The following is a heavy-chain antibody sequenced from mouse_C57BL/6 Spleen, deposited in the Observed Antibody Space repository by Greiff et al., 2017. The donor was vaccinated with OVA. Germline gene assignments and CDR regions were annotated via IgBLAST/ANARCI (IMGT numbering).Heavy chain of an antibody. J-gene: IGHJ3*01. CDR2: IDPSDSYT. V-gene: IGHV1-50*01. CDR3: ARKAHYYGAY. Sequence: QVQLQQPGAELVKPGASVKLSCKASGYTFTSYWMQWVKQRPGQGLEWIGEIDPSDSYTNYNQKFKGKATLTVDTSSSTAYMQLSSLTSEDSAVYYCARKAHYYGAYWGQGTLVTVSA. D-gene: IGHD1-2*01. CDR1: GYTFTSYW.